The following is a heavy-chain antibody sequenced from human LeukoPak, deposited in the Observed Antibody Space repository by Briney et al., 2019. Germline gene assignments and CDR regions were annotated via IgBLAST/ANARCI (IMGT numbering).Heavy chain of an antibody. CDR2: INPNSGGT. V-gene: IGHV1-2*02. Sequence: ASVKVSCKASGYTFTGYYMHWVRQAPGQGLEWMGWINPNSGGTNYAQKFQGRVTMTRDTSISTAYMELSRLRSDDTAVYYCETIFGVVSQDPIAFDIWGQGTMVTVSS. CDR1: GYTFTGYY. D-gene: IGHD3-3*02. J-gene: IGHJ3*02. CDR3: ETIFGVVSQDPIAFDI.